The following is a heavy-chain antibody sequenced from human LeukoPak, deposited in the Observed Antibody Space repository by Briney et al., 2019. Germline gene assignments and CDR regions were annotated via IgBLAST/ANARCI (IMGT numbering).Heavy chain of an antibody. Sequence: SETLSLTCAVYGGSFSGYYWSWIRQPPRKGLEWIGEINHSGSTNYNPSLKSRVTISVDTSKNQFSLKLSSVTAADTAVYYCARVQDCGGDCYPSYFDYWGQGTLVTVSS. CDR3: ARVQDCGGDCYPSYFDY. J-gene: IGHJ4*02. D-gene: IGHD2-21*02. V-gene: IGHV4-34*01. CDR2: INHSGST. CDR1: GGSFSGYY.